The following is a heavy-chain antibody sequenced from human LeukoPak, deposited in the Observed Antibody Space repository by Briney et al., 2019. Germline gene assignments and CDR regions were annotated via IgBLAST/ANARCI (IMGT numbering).Heavy chain of an antibody. V-gene: IGHV1-3*01. CDR2: ARAGPTET. CDR1: GYTFSAYA. J-gene: IGHJ4*02. Sequence: ASVKVSCKASGYTFSAYAVHWVRQAPGQSLEWMGWARAGPTETPYSQKFQGRVTITRDASANIAYMELTSLRSEDTAVYYCAGGDGFTLDFWGQGTPVTVSS. D-gene: IGHD5-24*01. CDR3: AGGDGFTLDF.